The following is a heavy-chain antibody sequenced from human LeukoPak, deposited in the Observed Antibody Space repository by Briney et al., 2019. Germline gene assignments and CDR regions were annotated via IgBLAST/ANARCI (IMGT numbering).Heavy chain of an antibody. CDR3: TRDTLLRYFDWFVPFDY. Sequence: GGSLRLSCTACGFTFGDYAMSWFRQAPGKGLEGVGFIRSKAYGGTTEYAASVKGRFTISRDDSKSIAYLQMNSLKTEDTAVYYCTRDTLLRYFDWFVPFDYWGQGTLVTVSS. D-gene: IGHD3-9*01. V-gene: IGHV3-49*03. CDR2: IRSKAYGGTT. CDR1: GFTFGDYA. J-gene: IGHJ4*02.